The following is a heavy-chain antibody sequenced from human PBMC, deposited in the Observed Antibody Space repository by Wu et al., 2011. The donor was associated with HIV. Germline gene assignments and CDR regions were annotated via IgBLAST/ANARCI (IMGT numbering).Heavy chain of an antibody. CDR1: GGTFSSYA. J-gene: IGHJ4*02. D-gene: IGHD3-22*01. Sequence: QVQLVQSGAEVKKPGSSVKVSCKASGGTFSSYAIRWVRQAPGQGLEWMGGIIPIFGTTNYAQKFQGRVTITTDESTSTASMELSSLRWEDTAIFYCTRLSYYGDSGYYYFDDWGQGTLVTVSS. V-gene: IGHV1-69*05. CDR2: IIPIFGTT. CDR3: TRLSYYGDSGYYYFDD.